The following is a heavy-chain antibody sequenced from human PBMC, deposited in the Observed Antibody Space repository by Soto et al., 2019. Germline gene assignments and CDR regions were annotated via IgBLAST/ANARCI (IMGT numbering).Heavy chain of an antibody. V-gene: IGHV4-34*01. J-gene: IGHJ6*02. D-gene: IGHD2-2*01. CDR1: GGSFSGYF. Sequence: SETLSLTCAGYGGSFSGYFWTWVRQAPGKGLEWIGEINHSGRTNTNPSLKSRISTSVDTSKNQFSLRLSSVTAADTAFYYCARGPRCINTSCSNDFYHFGLDVWGQGTSVTVSS. CDR3: ARGPRCINTSCSNDFYHFGLDV. CDR2: INHSGRT.